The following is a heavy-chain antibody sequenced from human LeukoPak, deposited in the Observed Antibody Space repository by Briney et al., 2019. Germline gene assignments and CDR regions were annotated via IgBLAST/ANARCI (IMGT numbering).Heavy chain of an antibody. CDR1: RDSISNSFW. J-gene: IGHJ4*02. CDR3: TRSAGWWSLDY. Sequence: KPSETLSLTCTVTRDSISNSFWWSWVRQPPGKGLDWIGEISHTGSTKYNPSLKNRVTISRDSSKNQFSLKLNSVTAADTATYYCTRSAGWWSLDYWGQGALVTVSS. D-gene: IGHD2-8*02. V-gene: IGHV4-4*02. CDR2: ISHTGST.